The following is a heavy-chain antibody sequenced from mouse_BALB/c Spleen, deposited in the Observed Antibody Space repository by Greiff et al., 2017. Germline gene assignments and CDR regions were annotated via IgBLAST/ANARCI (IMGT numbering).Heavy chain of an antibody. CDR1: GFTFSSFG. CDR2: ISSGSSTI. V-gene: IGHV5-17*02. J-gene: IGHJ3*01. Sequence: EVQLQESGGGLVQPGGSRKLSCAASGFTFSSFGMHWVRQAPEKGLEWVAYISSGSSTIYYADTVKGRFTISRDNPKNTLFLQMTSLRSEDTAMYYCARNAEGFAYWGQGTLVTVSA. CDR3: ARNAEGFAY.